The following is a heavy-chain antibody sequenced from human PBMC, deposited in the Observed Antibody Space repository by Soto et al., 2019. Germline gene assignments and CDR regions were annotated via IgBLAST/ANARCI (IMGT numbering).Heavy chain of an antibody. D-gene: IGHD3-22*01. V-gene: IGHV3-33*01. Sequence: QVQLVESGGGVVRSGASLRLSCVASGFTFSGFGMNWVRQAPGKGLEWVAITWFDGSNEFYADSVKGRFTISRDNSKNTVYLQMNSLRADDTAIYYCARDGEFHDSSGKFDYWGQGTLVTVSS. CDR1: GFTFSGFG. CDR3: ARDGEFHDSSGKFDY. CDR2: TWFDGSNE. J-gene: IGHJ4*02.